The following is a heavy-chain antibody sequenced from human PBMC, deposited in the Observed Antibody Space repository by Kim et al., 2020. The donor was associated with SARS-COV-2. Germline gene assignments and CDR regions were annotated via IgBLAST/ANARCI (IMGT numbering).Heavy chain of an antibody. J-gene: IGHJ4*02. CDR1: GFTFSSYS. Sequence: GGSLRLSCAASGFTFSSYSMNWVRQAPGKGLEWVSSISSSSSYIYYADSVKGRFTISRDNAKNSLYLQMNSLRAEDTAVYYCAREYGSGSYLGMYYFDYWGQGTLVTVSS. CDR3: AREYGSGSYLGMYYFDY. V-gene: IGHV3-21*01. CDR2: ISSSSSYI. D-gene: IGHD3-10*01.